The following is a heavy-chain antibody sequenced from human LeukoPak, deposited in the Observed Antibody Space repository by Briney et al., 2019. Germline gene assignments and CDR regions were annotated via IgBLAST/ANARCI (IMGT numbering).Heavy chain of an antibody. Sequence: GASVRVSCKASGYTFTSYGISWVRQAPGQGLEWMGWISAYNGSTNYAQKLQGRVTMTTDTSTSTAYMELRSLRSDDTAIYYCARASWISTADAVCWGQGTQVTVSS. D-gene: IGHD2-2*03. J-gene: IGHJ4*02. V-gene: IGHV1-18*01. CDR1: GYTFTSYG. CDR3: ARASWISTADAVC. CDR2: ISAYNGST.